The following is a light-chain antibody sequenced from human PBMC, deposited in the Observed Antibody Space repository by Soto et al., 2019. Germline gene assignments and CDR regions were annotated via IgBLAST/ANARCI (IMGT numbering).Light chain of an antibody. V-gene: IGLV2-23*01. CDR1: SSDVGSGNV. CDR3: CSHAGRNTYV. CDR2: EGF. Sequence: QAVLTQPASVSGSPGQSITISCTGTSSDVGSGNVVSWYQHYPGKAPQLIIYEGFKRPSGVSSRFSGSKSGNTASLTISGLQAEDEAEYYCCSHAGRNTYVFGTGTKVTVL. J-gene: IGLJ1*01.